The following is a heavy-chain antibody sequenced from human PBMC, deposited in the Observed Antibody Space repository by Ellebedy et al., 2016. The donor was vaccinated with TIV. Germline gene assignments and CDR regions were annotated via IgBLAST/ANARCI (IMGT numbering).Heavy chain of an antibody. CDR3: ARHVGDGSHFDY. CDR2: ISPADSDT. D-gene: IGHD5-24*01. J-gene: IGHJ4*02. CDR1: GYTFINYW. V-gene: IGHV5-51*01. Sequence: GESLKISCTGSGYTFINYWIGWVRQMPGKGLEWMGIISPADSDTRYSPSFQGQVTISADKSINTASLQWSSLKASDSAMYYCARHVGDGSHFDYWGQGTLVTVSS.